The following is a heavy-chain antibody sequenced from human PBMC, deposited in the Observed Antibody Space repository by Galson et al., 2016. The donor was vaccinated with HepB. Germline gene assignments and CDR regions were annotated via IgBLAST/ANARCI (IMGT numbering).Heavy chain of an antibody. J-gene: IGHJ4*02. D-gene: IGHD5-18*01. CDR2: ISGSGAAT. V-gene: IGHV3-23*01. CDR1: GFTFSTYA. Sequence: SLRLSCAASGFTFSTYAMSWVRQAPGKGLEWVPAISGSGAATYYAGSVKGRFTISRDNSKNTLYLQMNSLRAEDTAVYYCAKGYGLWDYWGQGTLVTVSS. CDR3: AKGYGLWDY.